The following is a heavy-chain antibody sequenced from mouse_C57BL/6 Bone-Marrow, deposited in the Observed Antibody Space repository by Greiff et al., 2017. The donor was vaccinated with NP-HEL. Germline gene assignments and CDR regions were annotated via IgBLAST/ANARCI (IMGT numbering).Heavy chain of an antibody. CDR3: ARGGIDY. V-gene: IGHV1-20*01. Sequence: DVHLVESGPELVKPGDSVKISCKASGYSFTGYFMNWVMQSHGKSLEWIGRINPYNGDTFYNQKFKGKATLTVDKSSSTAHMELRSLTSEDSAVYYCARGGIDYWGQGTTLTVSS. J-gene: IGHJ2*01. CDR2: INPYNGDT. CDR1: GYSFTGYF.